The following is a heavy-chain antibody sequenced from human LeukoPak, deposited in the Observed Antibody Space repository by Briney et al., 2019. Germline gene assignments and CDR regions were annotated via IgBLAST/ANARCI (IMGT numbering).Heavy chain of an antibody. CDR1: GDSISTYY. Sequence: SETLSLTCTVSGDSISTYYWSWIRQPPGKGLEWLGYIYYTGSTNYNPSLKSRVTISVDTSKNQFSLKLSSVTAADTAVYYCARVGLYCSSTSCYDYYYYMDVWGKGTTVTISS. CDR3: ARVGLYCSSTSCYDYYYYMDV. J-gene: IGHJ6*03. D-gene: IGHD2-2*01. CDR2: IYYTGST. V-gene: IGHV4-59*12.